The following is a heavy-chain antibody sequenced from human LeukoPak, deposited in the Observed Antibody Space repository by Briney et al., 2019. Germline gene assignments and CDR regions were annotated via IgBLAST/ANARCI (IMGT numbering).Heavy chain of an antibody. CDR2: TSSSDAGT. J-gene: IGHJ4*02. Sequence: GGSLRLSCTVSGFTVSSNSMSWVRQTPGKGLEWVAATSSSDAGTYHADSVRGRFTISRDNSKNTLYLQMNSLRAEDAAVYFCAKAPVTSCRGAYCYPFDSWGQGTLVTVSS. V-gene: IGHV3-23*01. CDR3: AKAPVTSCRGAYCYPFDS. D-gene: IGHD2-21*01. CDR1: GFTVSSNS.